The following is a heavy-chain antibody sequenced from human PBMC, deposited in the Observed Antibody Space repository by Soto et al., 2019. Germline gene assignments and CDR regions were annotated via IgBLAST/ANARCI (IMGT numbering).Heavy chain of an antibody. CDR1: GFTFSSYA. J-gene: IGHJ5*02. D-gene: IGHD2-21*01. V-gene: IGHV3-23*01. CDR2: ISGSGGST. Sequence: GGSLRLSCAASGFTFSSYAMSWVRQAPGKGLEWVSAISGSGGSTYYADSVKGRFTISRDNSKNTLYLQMNSLRAEDTAVYYCAKDSPVVNATWESNWFDPWGQGNLVTVSS. CDR3: AKDSPVVNATWESNWFDP.